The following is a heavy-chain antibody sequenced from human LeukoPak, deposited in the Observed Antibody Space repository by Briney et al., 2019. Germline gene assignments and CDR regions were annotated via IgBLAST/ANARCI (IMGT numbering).Heavy chain of an antibody. Sequence: PSETLSLTCTVSGGSISSSSYYWGWIRQPPGKGLEWIGSIYYSGSTYYNPSLKSRVTISVDTSKNQFSLKLSSVTAADTAGYYCARHYGSGSYSFDYWGQGTLVTVSS. D-gene: IGHD3-10*01. CDR1: GGSISSSSYY. CDR3: ARHYGSGSYSFDY. J-gene: IGHJ4*02. V-gene: IGHV4-39*01. CDR2: IYYSGST.